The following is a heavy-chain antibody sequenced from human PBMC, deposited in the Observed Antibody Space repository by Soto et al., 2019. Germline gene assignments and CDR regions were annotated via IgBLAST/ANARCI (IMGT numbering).Heavy chain of an antibody. J-gene: IGHJ4*02. V-gene: IGHV1-18*01. CDR2: INSYNAKT. Sequence: QVPLVQSGPEVKKPGASVRVSCKASGYTFISFGIYWVRQAPGQGLEWMGYINSYNAKTNYGKKFQGRVSMTTDTSTSTAYMELKNLTSDDAAMYYCTRGENGFDYWGQGTLVTVSS. CDR3: TRGENGFDY. D-gene: IGHD2-8*01. CDR1: GYTFISFG.